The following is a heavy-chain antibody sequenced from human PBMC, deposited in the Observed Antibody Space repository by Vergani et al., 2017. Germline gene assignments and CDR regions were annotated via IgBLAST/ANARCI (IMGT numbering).Heavy chain of an antibody. CDR1: GGSFSGYY. CDR2: INHSGST. CDR3: ARGPAVLRVLEWLLWFDP. Sequence: QVQLQQWGAGLLKPSETLSLTCAVYGGSFSGYYWSWIRQPPGKGLEWIGEINHSGSTNYNPSLKSRVTISVDTSKNQFSLKLSSVTAADTAVYYCARGPAVLRVLEWLLWFDPWGQGTLVTVSS. V-gene: IGHV4-34*01. D-gene: IGHD3-3*01. J-gene: IGHJ5*02.